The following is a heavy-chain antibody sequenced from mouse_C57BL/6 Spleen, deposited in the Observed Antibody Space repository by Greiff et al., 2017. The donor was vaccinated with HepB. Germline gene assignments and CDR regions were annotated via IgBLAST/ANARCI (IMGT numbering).Heavy chain of an antibody. CDR2: ISDGGSYT. J-gene: IGHJ4*01. CDR3: ARVLRYYAMDY. V-gene: IGHV5-4*03. Sequence: EVNVVESWGGLVKPGGSLKLSCAASGFTFSSYAMSWVRQTPEKRLEWVATISDGGSYTYYPDNVKGRFTISRDNAKNNLYLQMSHLKSEDTAMYYCARVLRYYAMDYWGQGTSVTVSS. D-gene: IGHD1-1*01. CDR1: GFTFSSYA.